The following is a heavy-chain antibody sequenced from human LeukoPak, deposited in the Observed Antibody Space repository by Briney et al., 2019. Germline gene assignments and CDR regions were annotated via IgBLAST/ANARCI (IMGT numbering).Heavy chain of an antibody. CDR1: GGSFSGYY. Sequence: MSSETLSLTCAVYGGSFSGYYWSWIRQPPGKGLEWIGEINHSGSTNYNPSLKSRVTISVDTSKNQFSLKLSSVTAADTAVYYCARGGYYDSSFDYWGQGTLVTVSS. CDR3: ARGGYYDSSFDY. CDR2: INHSGST. V-gene: IGHV4-34*01. D-gene: IGHD3-22*01. J-gene: IGHJ4*02.